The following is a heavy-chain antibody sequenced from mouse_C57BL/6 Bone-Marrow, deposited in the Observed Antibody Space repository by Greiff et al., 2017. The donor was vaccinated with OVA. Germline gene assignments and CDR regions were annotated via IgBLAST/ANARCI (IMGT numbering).Heavy chain of an antibody. CDR2: ISDGGSYT. CDR3: ARFDYGTY. Sequence: VQLQQSGGGLVKPGGSLKLSCAASGFTFSSYVMSWVRQTPEKRLEWVATISDGGSYTYYPDNVKGRFTISRDNAKNNLYLQMSHLKSEDTAMYYCARFDYGTYWGQGTLVTVSA. V-gene: IGHV5-4*01. D-gene: IGHD2-4*01. CDR1: GFTFSSYV. J-gene: IGHJ3*01.